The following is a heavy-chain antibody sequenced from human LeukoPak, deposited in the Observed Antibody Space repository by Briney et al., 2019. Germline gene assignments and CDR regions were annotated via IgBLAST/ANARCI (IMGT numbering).Heavy chain of an antibody. J-gene: IGHJ4*02. Sequence: ASVKVSCKASGYTFTSYGISWVRQPPGQGLEWMGCISAYNGNTNYAQKLQGRVTMTTDTTTSTAYMELRSLRADDTAVYYCAREGSGWYGHYFDYWGQGTLVTVSS. D-gene: IGHD6-19*01. CDR3: AREGSGWYGHYFDY. CDR2: ISAYNGNT. CDR1: GYTFTSYG. V-gene: IGHV1-18*01.